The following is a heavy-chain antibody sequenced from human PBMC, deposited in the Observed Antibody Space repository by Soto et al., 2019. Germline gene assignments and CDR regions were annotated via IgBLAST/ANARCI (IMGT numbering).Heavy chain of an antibody. D-gene: IGHD6-19*01. J-gene: IGHJ6*04. CDR1: GFTFSSYS. CDR3: ASLYSSGWYGDYYYGMDV. Sequence: EVQLVESGGGLVKPGGSLRLSCAASGFTFSSYSMNWVRQAPGKGLEWVSSISSSSSYIYYADSVKGRFTISRDNAKNSLYLQMNGLRAEDTAVYYCASLYSSGWYGDYYYGMDVWGEGTTVTVSS. CDR2: ISSSSSYI. V-gene: IGHV3-21*01.